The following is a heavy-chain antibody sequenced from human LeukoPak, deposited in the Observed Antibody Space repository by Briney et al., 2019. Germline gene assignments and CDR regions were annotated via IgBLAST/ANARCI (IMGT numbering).Heavy chain of an antibody. J-gene: IGHJ3*02. CDR2: ISAYNGNT. CDR1: GYTFTSSG. V-gene: IGHV1-18*01. Sequence: ASVKVSCKASGYTFTSSGISWVRQAPGQGLEWMGWISAYNGNTNYAQKLQGRVTMTTDTSTSTAYMELRSLRSDDTAVYYCARVPYSSGWYGLDAFDIWGQGTMVTVSS. D-gene: IGHD6-19*01. CDR3: ARVPYSSGWYGLDAFDI.